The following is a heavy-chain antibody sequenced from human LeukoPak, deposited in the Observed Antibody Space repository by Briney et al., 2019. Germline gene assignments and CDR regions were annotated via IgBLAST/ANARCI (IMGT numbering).Heavy chain of an antibody. V-gene: IGHV3-48*03. J-gene: IGHJ4*02. CDR3: ASRARYSSRPFDY. Sequence: GGSLRLSCAASGFIFSSYEMNWVRQAPGKGLEWVSYIRSRGSIIYYADSVKGRFTISRDNAKNSLYLQMNSLRAEDTAVYYCASRARYSSRPFDYWGQGTLVTVSS. CDR2: IRSRGSII. D-gene: IGHD6-13*01. CDR1: GFIFSSYE.